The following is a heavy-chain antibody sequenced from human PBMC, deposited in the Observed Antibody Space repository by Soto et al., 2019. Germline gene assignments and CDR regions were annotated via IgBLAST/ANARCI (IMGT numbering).Heavy chain of an antibody. CDR2: ISAYNGNT. CDR1: GGTFSKYP. V-gene: IGHV1-18*01. J-gene: IGHJ4*01. Sequence: ASVKVSCKASGGTFSKYPISWVRQAPGQGLEWMGWISAYNGNTNYAQKLQGRVTMTTDTSTSTAYMELRSLRSDDTAVYYCARDGKPDDFWSGYLQTTFDYWG. CDR3: ARDGKPDDFWSGYLQTTFDY. D-gene: IGHD3-3*01.